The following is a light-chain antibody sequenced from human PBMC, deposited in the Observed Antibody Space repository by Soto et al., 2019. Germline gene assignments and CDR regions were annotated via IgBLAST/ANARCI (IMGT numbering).Light chain of an antibody. Sequence: ETVLTQSPGTLSLSPGERTTLSCRASQSVSSNYLAWYQLKPGQAPRLLIYGASSRATGIPDRFGGSGSGTDFTLTISRLGPEDLAVYYCQHYRTFGRGTRVEIK. V-gene: IGKV3-20*01. CDR1: QSVSSNY. CDR2: GAS. CDR3: QHYRT. J-gene: IGKJ1*01.